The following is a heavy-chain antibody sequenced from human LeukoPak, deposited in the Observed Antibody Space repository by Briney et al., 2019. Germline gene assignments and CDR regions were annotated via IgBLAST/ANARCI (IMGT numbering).Heavy chain of an antibody. J-gene: IGHJ4*02. CDR1: GFTFSSYV. Sequence: PGRSLRLSCAASGFTFSSYVMHWVRQAPGKGVEWVAVISSDGSNKYYADSVKGRFTISRDNSKNSLYLQMNSLRAEDTAVYYCARDGGGNSGNPGSFDYWGQGTLVTVSS. D-gene: IGHD4-23*01. V-gene: IGHV3-30*03. CDR2: ISSDGSNK. CDR3: ARDGGGNSGNPGSFDY.